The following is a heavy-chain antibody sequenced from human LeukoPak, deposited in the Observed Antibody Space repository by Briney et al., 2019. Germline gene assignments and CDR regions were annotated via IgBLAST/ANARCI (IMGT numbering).Heavy chain of an antibody. CDR3: ASICSSTSCSKADY. V-gene: IGHV6-1*01. D-gene: IGHD2-2*01. J-gene: IGHJ4*02. Sequence: SQTLSLTCAISGDSVSSNSVTWNWIRQSPSRGLEWLGRTYYRSTWYNDYAVSVRGRITVNPDTSKNQFSLKLSSVTAADTAVYYCASICSSTSCSKADYWGQGTLVTVSS. CDR1: GDSVSSNSVT. CDR2: TYYRSTWYN.